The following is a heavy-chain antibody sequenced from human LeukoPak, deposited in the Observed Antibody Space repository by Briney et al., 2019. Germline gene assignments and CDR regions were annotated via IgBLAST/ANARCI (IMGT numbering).Heavy chain of an antibody. CDR2: IYHSGST. CDR1: GYSISSGYH. Sequence: SETLSLTCTVSGYSISSGYHWGWIRQPPGKGLEWIGSIYHSGSTYYNPSLKRRVTISVDTSKNQFSLKLRSVTAADTAVYYCARVVQSTDSSGFYLPEYFQPWGQGTLVTVSS. V-gene: IGHV4-38-2*02. D-gene: IGHD3-22*01. CDR3: ARVVQSTDSSGFYLPEYFQP. J-gene: IGHJ1*01.